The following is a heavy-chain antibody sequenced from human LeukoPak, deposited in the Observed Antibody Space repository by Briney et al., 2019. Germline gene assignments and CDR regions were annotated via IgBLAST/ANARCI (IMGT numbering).Heavy chain of an antibody. D-gene: IGHD2-2*02. CDR1: GFKFYAFW. CDR2: IKSKTDGGTT. Sequence: GGSLRLSCAASGFKFYAFWMSWVRQTPGKGLEWVGLIKSKTDGGTTDYSAPVKGRFTISRDDSQNTLFLQVDSLTTGDTATYYCAIVSDCSGTTCYTAYSYYYYMDVWGRGTTVTVSS. J-gene: IGHJ6*03. V-gene: IGHV3-15*01. CDR3: AIVSDCSGTTCYTAYSYYYYMDV.